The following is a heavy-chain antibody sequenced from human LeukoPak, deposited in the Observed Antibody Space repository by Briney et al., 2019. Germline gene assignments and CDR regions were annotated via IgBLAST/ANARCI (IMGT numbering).Heavy chain of an antibody. CDR1: GGSFSGYY. Sequence: SETLSLTCAVYGGSFSGYYWSWIRQPPGKGLEWIGEINHSGSTNYNPSLKSRVTISVDKSKNQFSLKLSSVTAADTAVYYCARAELPHHMDVWGKGTTVTVSS. J-gene: IGHJ6*03. D-gene: IGHD1-26*01. V-gene: IGHV4-34*01. CDR2: INHSGST. CDR3: ARAELPHHMDV.